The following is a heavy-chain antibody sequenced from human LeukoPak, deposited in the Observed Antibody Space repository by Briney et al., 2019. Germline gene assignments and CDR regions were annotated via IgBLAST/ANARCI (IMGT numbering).Heavy chain of an antibody. D-gene: IGHD6-19*01. V-gene: IGHV4-59*08. CDR2: IYYSGST. J-gene: IGHJ4*02. Sequence: SETLSLTCTVSGDSISSYYWSWIRQPPGKGLEWIGYIYYSGSTNYNPSLKSRVTISVDTSKNQFSLKLSSVTAADTAVYYCASFGYSSGWAFGYWGQGTLVTVSS. CDR3: ASFGYSSGWAFGY. CDR1: GDSISSYY.